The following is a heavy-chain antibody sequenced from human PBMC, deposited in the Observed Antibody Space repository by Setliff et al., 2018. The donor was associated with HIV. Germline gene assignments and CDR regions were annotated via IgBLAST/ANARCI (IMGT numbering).Heavy chain of an antibody. V-gene: IGHV1-69*10. D-gene: IGHD6-13*01. J-gene: IGHJ5*02. Sequence: ASVKVSCKASGGTFSSYAISWVRQAPGQGLEWMGGIIPILGIANYAQKFQGRVTMTTDTSTSTAYMELRSLRSDDTAVYYCARWAAAGTGWFDPWGQGTLVTVSS. CDR1: GGTFSSYA. CDR2: IIPILGIA. CDR3: ARWAAAGTGWFDP.